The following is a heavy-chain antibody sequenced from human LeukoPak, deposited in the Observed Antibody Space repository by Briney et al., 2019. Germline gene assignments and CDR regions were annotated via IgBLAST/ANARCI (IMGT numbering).Heavy chain of an antibody. J-gene: IGHJ4*02. CDR2: IYSGGST. D-gene: IGHD3-3*01. CDR3: ARWAFYYFDY. Sequence: GGSLRLSCAASGFTVSSNYMSWVRQAPGKGLEWVSVIYSGGSTYYADSVKGRFTISRHNSKNTLYLQMNSLRAGDTAVYYCARWAFYYFDYWGQGTLVTVSS. CDR1: GFTVSSNY. V-gene: IGHV3-53*04.